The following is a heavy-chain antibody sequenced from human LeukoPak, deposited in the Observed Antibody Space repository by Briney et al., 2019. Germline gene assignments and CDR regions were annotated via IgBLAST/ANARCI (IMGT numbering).Heavy chain of an antibody. CDR1: GFNFSSYA. D-gene: IGHD4-17*01. J-gene: IGHJ2*01. V-gene: IGHV3-23*01. Sequence: GGSLSLSCVASGFNFSSYAMSWVRQAPGKGLGWVSAISGSGGSTYYGDSEKGRFTISRDNSKNTLYLQMNSLRAEDAAVYYCAKDWVYGDHSYWYFDLWGRGTLVTVSS. CDR3: AKDWVYGDHSYWYFDL. CDR2: ISGSGGST.